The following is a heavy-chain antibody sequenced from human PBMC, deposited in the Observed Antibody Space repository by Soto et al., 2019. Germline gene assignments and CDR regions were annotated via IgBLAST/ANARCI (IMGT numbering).Heavy chain of an antibody. CDR3: ARSLFLASTDTEPFDY. V-gene: IGHV3-23*01. D-gene: IGHD3-3*02. Sequence: EVQLLESGGGLVQSGGSLVLSCAASRFTFSSYAMSWVRQAPGKGLEWVSSISGGGNDAYYADSVKGRFTISRDNSQNTLSLQMSSLRADDTAVYYCARSLFLASTDTEPFDYWGQGALVTVFS. CDR1: RFTFSSYA. CDR2: ISGGGNDA. J-gene: IGHJ4*02.